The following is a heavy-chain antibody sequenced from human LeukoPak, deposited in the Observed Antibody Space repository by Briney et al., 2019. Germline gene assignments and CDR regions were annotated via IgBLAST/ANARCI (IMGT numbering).Heavy chain of an antibody. J-gene: IGHJ4*02. CDR2: ISYDGSNK. CDR1: GFTLSSYA. V-gene: IGHV3-30*04. D-gene: IGHD1-26*01. Sequence: GGSLRLSCAASGFTLSSYAMHWVRQAPGKGLQWVAVISYDGSNKFYADPVKGRFTISRDNSKNTLYLQMNSLRAEDTAVYYCARASGSYYFDYWGQGTLVTVSS. CDR3: ARASGSYYFDY.